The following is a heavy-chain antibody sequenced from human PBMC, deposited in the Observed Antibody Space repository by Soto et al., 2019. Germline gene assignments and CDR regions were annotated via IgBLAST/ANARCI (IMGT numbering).Heavy chain of an antibody. CDR2: IIPIFGTA. CDR1: GGTFSSYA. J-gene: IGHJ6*02. CDR3: ASTHYYYGSARFYGMDV. D-gene: IGHD3-10*01. Sequence: SVKVSCKASGGTFSSYAISWVRRAPGQGLEWMGGIIPIFGTANYAQKFQGRVTITADKSTSTAYMELSSLRSEDTAVYYCASTHYYYGSARFYGMDVWGQGTTVTVSS. V-gene: IGHV1-69*06.